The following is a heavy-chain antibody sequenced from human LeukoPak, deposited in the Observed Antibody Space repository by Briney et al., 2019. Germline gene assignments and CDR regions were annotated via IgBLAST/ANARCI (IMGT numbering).Heavy chain of an antibody. CDR3: AVWEFDYYGSGSYWPEPYDYYYGMDV. Sequence: SVKVSCKASGGTFIRYAISWVRQAPGQGGEGMGGIIPICGTAKYVQKFQGRVTITEDKSTSPGYMELSSLRPEDTAVYYCAVWEFDYYGSGSYWPEPYDYYYGMDVWGKGTTVTVSS. J-gene: IGHJ6*04. V-gene: IGHV1-69*06. CDR1: GGTFIRYA. CDR2: IIPICGTA. D-gene: IGHD3-10*01.